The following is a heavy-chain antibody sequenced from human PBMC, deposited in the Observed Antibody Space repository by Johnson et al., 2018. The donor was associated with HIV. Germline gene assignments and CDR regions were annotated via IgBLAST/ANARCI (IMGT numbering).Heavy chain of an antibody. Sequence: QVQLVESGGGVVQPGRSLRLSCAASGFTFSSYAMHWVRQAPGKGLEWVAVISYDGSNKYYADSVKGRFTISRDNAKNSLYLQMNSLRAEDTAVYYCVSSGCQRCAFDIWGQGTMVTVSS. CDR2: ISYDGSNK. CDR1: GFTFSSYA. D-gene: IGHD6-19*01. V-gene: IGHV3-30-3*01. CDR3: VSSGCQRCAFDI. J-gene: IGHJ3*02.